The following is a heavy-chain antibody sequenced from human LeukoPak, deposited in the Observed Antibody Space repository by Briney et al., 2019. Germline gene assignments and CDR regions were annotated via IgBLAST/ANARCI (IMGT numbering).Heavy chain of an antibody. J-gene: IGHJ4*02. CDR3: ARLFSNVIVVPDY. CDR1: GFTFSDYY. Sequence: GGSLRLSCAASGFTFSDYYMSWIRQAPGKGLEWVSYISSSGSTIYYADSVKGRFTISRDNAKNSLYPQMNSLRAEDTAVYYCARLFSNVIVVPDYWGQGTLVTVSS. V-gene: IGHV3-11*01. CDR2: ISSSGSTI. D-gene: IGHD3-22*01.